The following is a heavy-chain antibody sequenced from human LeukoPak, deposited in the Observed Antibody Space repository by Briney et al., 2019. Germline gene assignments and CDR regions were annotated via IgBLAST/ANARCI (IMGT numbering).Heavy chain of an antibody. CDR3: ARHCSTTTCQYYYYHMDV. J-gene: IGHJ6*03. CDR2: FLYSGSA. D-gene: IGHD2-2*01. V-gene: IGHV4-59*08. Sequence: SETLSLICTVSGGSINPYYWSWIRQVPGKGLEWLGYFLYSGSANYNPFLKSRISISVDTSKKQISLTLTSVTAADTAVYYCARHCSTTTCQYYYYHMDVWGKGTTVTVSS. CDR1: GGSINPYY.